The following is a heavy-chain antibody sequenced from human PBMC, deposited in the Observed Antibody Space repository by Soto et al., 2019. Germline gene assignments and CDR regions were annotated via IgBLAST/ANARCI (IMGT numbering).Heavy chain of an antibody. CDR1: GGSVSGYY. CDR2: IHYTGSS. V-gene: IGHV4-59*08. Sequence: QLQLQESGPGLVKPSETLSLTCTVSGGSVSGYYWSWIRQPPGKGLEWLAYIHYTGSSNSNPSLESRVTMSVATSKNQFSLKLSSVTAADTAVYYWARHSNEYRKSLDYWGKGTLVTVSS. CDR3: ARHSNEYRKSLDY. J-gene: IGHJ4*02. D-gene: IGHD1-1*01.